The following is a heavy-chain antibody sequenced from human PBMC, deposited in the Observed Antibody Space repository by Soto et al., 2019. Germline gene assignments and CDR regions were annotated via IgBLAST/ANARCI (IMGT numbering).Heavy chain of an antibody. Sequence: QVYLGQSGSEVKKPGSSVKISCKASGGIFSSTTINWVRQAAGQGLEWMGGIIPLFGTANYAEKFQGRVTITEDKSTKTEYMELTSLRTEDTAVYYCASKAACGGYGYAFDSWGQGTLVTVSS. V-gene: IGHV1-69*06. CDR3: ASKAACGGYGYAFDS. J-gene: IGHJ4*02. CDR2: IIPLFGTA. D-gene: IGHD2-21*02. CDR1: GGIFSSTT.